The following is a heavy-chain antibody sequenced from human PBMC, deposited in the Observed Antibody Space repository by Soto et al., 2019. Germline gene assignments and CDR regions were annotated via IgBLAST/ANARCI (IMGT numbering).Heavy chain of an antibody. Sequence: EVQVVESGGGVVRPGGSLRLSCAASGFIFDDYGMSWVRQVPGKGLEWVSGINWNGGSASYADSVKARFTISRDNAKNSLYLQMNSLIAEYTALYHCARAFSGGAYYMDVWGKGTTVTVSS. CDR1: GFIFDDYG. CDR2: INWNGGSA. CDR3: ARAFSGGAYYMDV. D-gene: IGHD3-16*01. V-gene: IGHV3-20*01. J-gene: IGHJ6*03.